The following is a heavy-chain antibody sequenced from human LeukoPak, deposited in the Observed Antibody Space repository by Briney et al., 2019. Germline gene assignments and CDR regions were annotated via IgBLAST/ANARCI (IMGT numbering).Heavy chain of an antibody. D-gene: IGHD3-10*01. CDR3: ARDCDSGSYEGSWFDP. J-gene: IGHJ5*02. V-gene: IGHV3-7*01. CDR1: GFTFSSYW. CDR2: IKQDGSEK. Sequence: PGGSLRLSCAASGFTFSSYWMSWVRQAPGKGLEWVANIKQDGSEKYYVDSVKGRFTISRDNAKNSLYLQMNSLRAEDTAVYYCARDCDSGSYEGSWFDPWGQGTLVTASS.